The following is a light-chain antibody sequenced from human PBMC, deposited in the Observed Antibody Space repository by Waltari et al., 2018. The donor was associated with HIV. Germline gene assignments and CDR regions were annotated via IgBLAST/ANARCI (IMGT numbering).Light chain of an antibody. V-gene: IGLV2-11*01. CDR3: CSDAGSYTLV. CDR2: AVS. CDR1: SSDVGGYNY. Sequence: QSALTQPRSVSGSPGQSVTISCTGTSSDVGGYNYVSWYQQHQGKAPKLMIYAVSKRPAGVPARFSGSKSGNAASLTISGLQAEDEADYYCCSDAGSYTLVFGGGTKLTVL. J-gene: IGLJ2*01.